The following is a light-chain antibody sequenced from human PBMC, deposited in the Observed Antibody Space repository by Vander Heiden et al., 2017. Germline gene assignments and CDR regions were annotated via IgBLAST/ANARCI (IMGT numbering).Light chain of an antibody. CDR1: QSISTY. V-gene: IGKV1-39*01. CDR2: AAS. J-gene: IGKJ4*01. Sequence: DIQITQSPSSLSASVGDRVTITCRASQSISTYLNWYQQRPGKAPKLLISAASSLQSGVPSRFSGSGSGTDFTLTISSLQPEDFATYYCQQSYSTPRLTFGGGTKVEIQ. CDR3: QQSYSTPRLT.